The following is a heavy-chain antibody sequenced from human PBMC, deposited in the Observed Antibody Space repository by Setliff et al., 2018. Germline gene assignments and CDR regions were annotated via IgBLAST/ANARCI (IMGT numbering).Heavy chain of an antibody. CDR2: IKRKTDGETT. J-gene: IGHJ6*03. CDR1: GFTFSSYW. V-gene: IGHV3-15*01. Sequence: GSLRLSCAASGFTFSSYWMSWVRQAPGKGLEWVGQIKRKTDGETTDYAAPVKGRFIISRDDSKRTLYLQMNSLKNEDTALYYCMSTPSGTYSTYYYYYNMDVWGKGTQVTVSS. D-gene: IGHD3-10*01. CDR3: MSTPSGTYSTYYYYYNMDV.